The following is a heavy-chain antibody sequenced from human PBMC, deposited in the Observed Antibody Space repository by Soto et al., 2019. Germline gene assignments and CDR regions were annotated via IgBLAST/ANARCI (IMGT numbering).Heavy chain of an antibody. CDR2: IRQSGDGS. CDR3: VTAVRTRLDN. V-gene: IGHV3-23*01. CDR1: GFTFTNA. J-gene: IGHJ4*02. Sequence: PGGSLRXSXAASGFTFTNAMYWVRRAPGKGLEWVSSIRQSGDGSSYADSAKGRFTISRDNSKNTLYLQMNGLRLDDTAVYYCVTAVRTRLDNWGPGTLVTVSS. D-gene: IGHD3-10*01.